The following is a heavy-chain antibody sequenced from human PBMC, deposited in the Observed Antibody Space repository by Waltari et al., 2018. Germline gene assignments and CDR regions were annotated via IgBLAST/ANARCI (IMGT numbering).Heavy chain of an antibody. V-gene: IGHV1-45*02. Sequence: QMQLVQSGPEVKKTGSSVKVSCKAPGFTFSYRYLYWVRQAPGQALEWMGWITPFNGNTNYARKFQDRISITGDRSTGTAYMELTSLGYEDTAMYYCVGGFCGATSCSGDWFDPWGQGTLVTVSS. CDR3: VGGFCGATSCSGDWFDP. D-gene: IGHD2-2*01. CDR2: ITPFNGNT. J-gene: IGHJ5*02. CDR1: GFTFSYRY.